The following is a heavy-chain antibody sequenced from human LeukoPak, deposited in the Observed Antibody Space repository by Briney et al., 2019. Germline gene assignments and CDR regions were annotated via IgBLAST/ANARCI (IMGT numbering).Heavy chain of an antibody. CDR3: AKTDNKYDSRLILN. CDR1: GYTFTDYY. D-gene: IGHD3-22*01. J-gene: IGHJ4*02. V-gene: IGHV1-2*02. CDR2: VNPHSGGT. Sequence: ASVKVSCKASGYTFTDYYIHWVRLAPGRGLEWMGWVNPHSGGTNYAQKFHGRVTMTRGTSITTAYMELSSLRSDDTAIYYCAKTDNKYDSRLILNWGQGTQVTVSS.